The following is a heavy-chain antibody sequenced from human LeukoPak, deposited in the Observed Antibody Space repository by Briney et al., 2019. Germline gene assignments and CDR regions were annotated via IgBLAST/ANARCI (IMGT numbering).Heavy chain of an antibody. Sequence: SETLSLTCTVSGGSIATYYWSWIRQTPGKGLEWIGYIYYSGSTYYNPSLKSRVTISVDTSKNQFSLKLSSVTAADTAVYYCARDLVGVRGLDYWGQGTLVTVSS. CDR3: ARDLVGVRGLDY. CDR2: IYYSGST. D-gene: IGHD3-10*01. CDR1: GGSIATYY. V-gene: IGHV4-59*06. J-gene: IGHJ4*02.